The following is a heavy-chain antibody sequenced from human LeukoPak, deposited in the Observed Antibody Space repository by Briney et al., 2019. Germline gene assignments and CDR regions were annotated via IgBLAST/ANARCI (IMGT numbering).Heavy chain of an antibody. Sequence: ASVKVSCKASGYTFTSYAMHWVRQAPGQRLEWMGWINAGNGNTKYPQKFQGRVTITRDTSASTAYMELSSLRSEDTAVYYCARDLRYFGWLCCLDPWGQGTLVTVSS. V-gene: IGHV1-3*01. CDR3: ARDLRYFGWLCCLDP. D-gene: IGHD3-9*01. CDR1: GYTFTSYA. J-gene: IGHJ5*02. CDR2: INAGNGNT.